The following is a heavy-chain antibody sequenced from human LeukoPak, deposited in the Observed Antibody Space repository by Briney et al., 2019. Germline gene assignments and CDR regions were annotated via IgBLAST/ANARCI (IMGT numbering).Heavy chain of an antibody. J-gene: IGHJ6*02. CDR2: ISYDGSNK. D-gene: IGHD3-10*01. V-gene: IGHV3-30-3*01. CDR3: ARDRGVYYYYGMDV. CDR1: GFTFSSYA. Sequence: GGSLRLPCAASGFTFSSYAMHWVRQAPGKGLEWVAVISYDGSNKYYADSVKGRFTISRDNSKNTLYLQMNSLRAEDTAVYYCARDRGVYYYYGMDVWGQGTTVTVSS.